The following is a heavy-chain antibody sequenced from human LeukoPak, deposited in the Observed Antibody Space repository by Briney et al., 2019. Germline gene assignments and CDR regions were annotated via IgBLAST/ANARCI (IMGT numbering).Heavy chain of an antibody. CDR2: VFSSGGT. J-gene: IGHJ4*02. V-gene: IGHV4-59*08. D-gene: IGHD6-13*01. CDR1: GGSISGYY. Sequence: SETLSLTCTVSGGSISGYYWGWIRQPPGKGLGWIGYVFSSGGTNYNASLRSRLTISVDTSKNQFSLKLTSVTAADTAVYYCARRLKLSSSWAYFDYWGQGTPVTVSS. CDR3: ARRLKLSSSWAYFDY.